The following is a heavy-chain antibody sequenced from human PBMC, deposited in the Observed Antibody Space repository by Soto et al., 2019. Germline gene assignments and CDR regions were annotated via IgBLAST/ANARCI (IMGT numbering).Heavy chain of an antibody. CDR2: INHSGST. V-gene: IGHV4-34*01. CDR3: ARELITMVRGGNFDY. J-gene: IGHJ4*02. Sequence: SETLSLTCAVYGGSFSDYYWSWIRQPPGKGLEWIGEINHSGSTNYNPSLKSRVTISVDTSKNQFSLKLSSVTAADTAVYYCARELITMVRGGNFDYWGQGTLVTVSS. CDR1: GGSFSDYY. D-gene: IGHD3-10*01.